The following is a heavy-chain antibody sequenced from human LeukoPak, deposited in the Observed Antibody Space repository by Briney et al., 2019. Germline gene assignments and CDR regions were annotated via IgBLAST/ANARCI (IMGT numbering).Heavy chain of an antibody. CDR2: ISYDGSNK. CDR3: AKDFYSGSYFDY. J-gene: IGHJ4*02. CDR1: GFTFSSYA. D-gene: IGHD1-26*01. V-gene: IGHV3-30*04. Sequence: PGGSLRLSCAASGFTFSSYAMHWVRQAPGKGLEWVAVISYDGSNKYYADSVKGRFTISRDNSKNTLYLQMNSLRAEDTAVYYCAKDFYSGSYFDYWGQGTLVTVSS.